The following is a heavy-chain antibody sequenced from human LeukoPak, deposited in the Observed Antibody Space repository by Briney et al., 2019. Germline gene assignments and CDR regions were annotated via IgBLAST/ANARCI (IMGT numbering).Heavy chain of an antibody. D-gene: IGHD6-19*01. CDR3: ARDGVVDSSGWYVDY. CDR1: GFTFSNYE. Sequence: PVGSLRVSCATSGFTFSNYEMNWVRQAPGKGLEWVSYITTSGGIKSYADSVKGRFTISRDNAKNSVYLQINSLRAGDTAVYYCARDGVVDSSGWYVDYWGHGTMVSVSS. J-gene: IGHJ4*03. CDR2: ITTSGGIK. V-gene: IGHV3-48*03.